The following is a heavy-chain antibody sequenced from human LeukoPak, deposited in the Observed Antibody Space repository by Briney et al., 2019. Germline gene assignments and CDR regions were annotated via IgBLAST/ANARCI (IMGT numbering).Heavy chain of an antibody. J-gene: IGHJ3*02. V-gene: IGHV1-69*02. CDR1: GGTFSSYT. CDR2: IIPILGIA. D-gene: IGHD2-15*01. Sequence: SSVKVSCKASGGTFSSYTISWVRQAPGQGLEWMGRIIPILGIANYAQKFQGRVTITADKSTSTAYMELSSLRSEDTAVYYCARQGPMDTTNYSGYSTSPDAFDIWGQGTMVTVSS. CDR3: ARQGPMDTTNYSGYSTSPDAFDI.